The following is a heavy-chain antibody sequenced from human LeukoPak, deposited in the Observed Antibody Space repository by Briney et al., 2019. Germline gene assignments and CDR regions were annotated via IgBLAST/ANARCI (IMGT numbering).Heavy chain of an antibody. CDR1: GGSIISNY. V-gene: IGHV4-59*08. Sequence: SETLSLTCTVSGGSIISNYWSWIRQPPGKGLEWIGHIYYSGTTKYKPSLKSRVPISIDTSKSQFSLKLISVTAADTAVYYCARYPLWNDLDYWGQGTLVTVSS. D-gene: IGHD1-1*01. CDR3: ARYPLWNDLDY. CDR2: IYYSGTT. J-gene: IGHJ4*02.